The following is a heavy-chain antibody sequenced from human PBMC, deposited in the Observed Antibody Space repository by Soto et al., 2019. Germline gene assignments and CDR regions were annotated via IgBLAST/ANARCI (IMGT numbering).Heavy chain of an antibody. V-gene: IGHV3-11*06. Sequence: GGSLRLSCAVSGFTFSDYYMSWIRQAPGKGLEWVSYISSSSYTNYADSVKGRFTISRDNAKNSLYLQMNSLRAEDTAVYYCARSCITMVRENNWFDPWGQGTLVTVSS. CDR3: ARSCITMVRENNWFDP. J-gene: IGHJ5*02. CDR1: GFTFSDYY. CDR2: ISSSSYT. D-gene: IGHD3-10*01.